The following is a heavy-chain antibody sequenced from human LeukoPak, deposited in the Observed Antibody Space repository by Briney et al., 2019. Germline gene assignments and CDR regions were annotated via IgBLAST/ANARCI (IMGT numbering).Heavy chain of an antibody. D-gene: IGHD3-16*01. J-gene: IGHJ4*02. V-gene: IGHV3-23*01. Sequence: GGSLRLPCAASGFTFSSYVMIWVRQAPGKGLEWVSGIIGSGVSTDYADSVKGRFTISRDNSKNTLYLQMNSLRAEDTAVYYCAKGRWGDYWGQGTLVTVSS. CDR1: GFTFSSYV. CDR2: IIGSGVST. CDR3: AKGRWGDY.